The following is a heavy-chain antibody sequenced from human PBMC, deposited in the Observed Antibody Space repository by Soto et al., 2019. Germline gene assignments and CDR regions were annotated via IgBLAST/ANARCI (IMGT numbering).Heavy chain of an antibody. D-gene: IGHD3-22*01. CDR3: TRGPAYYYDSSGSHLQSYYYYGMDV. J-gene: IGHJ6*02. CDR1: GFTFSGSA. CDR2: IRSKANSYAT. Sequence: EVQLVESGGGLVQPGGSLKLSCAASGFTFSGSAMHWVRQAAGKGLEWVCRIRSKANSYATAYAASVKGRFTISRDDSKNTAYLQMNSLKTEDTAVYYCTRGPAYYYDSSGSHLQSYYYYGMDVWGQGTTVTVSS. V-gene: IGHV3-73*02.